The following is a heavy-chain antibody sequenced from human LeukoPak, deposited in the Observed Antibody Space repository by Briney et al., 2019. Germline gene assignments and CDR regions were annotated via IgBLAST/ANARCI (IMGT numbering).Heavy chain of an antibody. J-gene: IGHJ4*02. CDR3: ARAYCTNGVCYTLFDY. CDR2: INPNSGGT. V-gene: IGHV1-2*02. Sequence: GASVKVSCKASGYTFTSYGISWVRQAPGQGLEWMGWINPNSGGTNYAQKFQGRVTMTRDTSISTAYMELSRLRSDDTAVYYCARAYCTNGVCYTLFDYWGQGTLVTVSS. D-gene: IGHD2-8*01. CDR1: GYTFTSYG.